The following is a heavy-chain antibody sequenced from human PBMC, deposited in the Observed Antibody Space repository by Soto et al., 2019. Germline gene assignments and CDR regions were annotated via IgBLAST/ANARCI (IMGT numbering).Heavy chain of an antibody. CDR1: GLNFDDFA. J-gene: IGHJ4*02. V-gene: IGHV3-9*01. CDR2: ITWNSRVL. Sequence: GGSLRLSCVGTGLNFDDFAMHWVRQAPGKGLEWASGITWNSRVLAYADSVKGRFTISRDNARNSLYLQMDSLRDEDTALYYCAKGRYDFWSPYYFDSWGQGTLVTVSS. D-gene: IGHD3-3*01. CDR3: AKGRYDFWSPYYFDS.